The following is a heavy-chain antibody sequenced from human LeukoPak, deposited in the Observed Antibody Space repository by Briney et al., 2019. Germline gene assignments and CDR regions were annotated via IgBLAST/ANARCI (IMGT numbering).Heavy chain of an antibody. D-gene: IGHD3-10*01. CDR3: ARESYYYDSGRYFDP. CDR2: INTNTGNP. J-gene: IGHJ5*02. V-gene: IGHV7-4-1*02. Sequence: ASLKVSCKASGYTFTSYAMNWVRQAPGQGLEWMGWINTNTGNPTYAQGFAGRFVFSLDTSVSTAYLQISSLKAEDTAVYYCARESYYYDSGRYFDPWGQGTLVTVSS. CDR1: GYTFTSYA.